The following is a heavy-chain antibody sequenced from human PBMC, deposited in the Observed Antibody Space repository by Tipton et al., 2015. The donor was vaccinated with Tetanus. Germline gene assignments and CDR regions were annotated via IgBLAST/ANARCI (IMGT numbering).Heavy chain of an antibody. CDR1: GFSFSDSF. J-gene: IGHJ4*02. D-gene: IGHD5-18*01. Sequence: SLRLSCAASGFSFSDSFMSWIRQAPGKEPEWVSYISGSAKTIYTADSVKGRMATSRDNAKTSLYLQMTSLRAEDTAMYYCRAGSWLGGPGTLVTVSS. CDR3: RAGSWL. CDR2: ISGSAKTI. V-gene: IGHV3-11*01.